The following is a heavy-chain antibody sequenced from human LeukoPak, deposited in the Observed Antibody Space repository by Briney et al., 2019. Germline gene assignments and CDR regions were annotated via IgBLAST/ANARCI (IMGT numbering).Heavy chain of an antibody. D-gene: IGHD4/OR15-4a*01. CDR2: IGTVANP. V-gene: IGHV3-13*05. J-gene: IGHJ4*02. CDR1: GFTFSSYD. CDR3: SRGRGAYFDY. Sequence: GGSLRLSCAASGFTFSSYDMHWVRQATGKGLEWVSAIGTVANPFYPDSVKGRFIISRENAKNSLYLQMNSLRAGDTAVYYCSRGRGAYFDYWGQGTLVTVSS.